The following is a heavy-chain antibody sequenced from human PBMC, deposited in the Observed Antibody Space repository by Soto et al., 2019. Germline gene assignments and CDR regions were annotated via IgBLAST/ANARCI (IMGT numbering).Heavy chain of an antibody. J-gene: IGHJ5*02. Sequence: QVQLQESGPGLVKPSQTLSLTCTISGGSISSGDYYWSWIRQPPGKGLEWIGYIYYSGSTYYNPSLKSRVTISVDTSKNQFSLKLSSVTAADTAVYYCAIDRFLWFGDNWFDPWGQGTLVTVPS. D-gene: IGHD3-10*01. CDR2: IYYSGST. V-gene: IGHV4-30-4*01. CDR1: GGSISSGDYY. CDR3: AIDRFLWFGDNWFDP.